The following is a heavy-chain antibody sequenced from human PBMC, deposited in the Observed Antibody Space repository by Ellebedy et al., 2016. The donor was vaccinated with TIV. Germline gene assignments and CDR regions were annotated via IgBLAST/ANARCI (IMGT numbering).Heavy chain of an antibody. CDR2: IYYSGST. J-gene: IGHJ4*02. Sequence: SETLSLXXTVSGGSISSGDYYWSWIRQPPGKGLEWIGYIYYSGSTYYNPSLKSRVTISVDTSKNQFSLKLSSVTAADTAVYYCARADYDYVWGSYRGFDYWGQGTLVTVSS. CDR1: GGSISSGDYY. CDR3: ARADYDYVWGSYRGFDY. V-gene: IGHV4-30-4*01. D-gene: IGHD3-16*02.